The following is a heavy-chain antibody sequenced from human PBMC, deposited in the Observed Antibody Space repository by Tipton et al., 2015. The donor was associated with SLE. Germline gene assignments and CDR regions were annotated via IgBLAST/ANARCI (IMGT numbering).Heavy chain of an antibody. CDR1: GFTFSSYS. D-gene: IGHD3-3*01. CDR2: ISSSSSYI. V-gene: IGHV3-21*01. CDR3: ARGRSRLEWLLSHYLTDAFDI. J-gene: IGHJ3*02. Sequence: SLRLSCAASGFTFSSYSMNWVRQAPGKGLEWVSSISSSSSYIYYADSVKGRFTISRDNAKNSLYLQMNSLRAEDTAVYYCARGRSRLEWLLSHYLTDAFDIWGQGTMVTVSS.